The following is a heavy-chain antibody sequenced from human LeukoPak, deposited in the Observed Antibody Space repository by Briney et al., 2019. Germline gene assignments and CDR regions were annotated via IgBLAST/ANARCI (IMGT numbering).Heavy chain of an antibody. D-gene: IGHD1-26*01. CDR1: GGTFSSYA. Sequence: GSSVKVSCKASGGTFSSYAISWVRQAPGQGLEWMGRIIPIFGIANYAQKFQGRVTITADKSTSTAYMELSSLRSEDTAVYNCARDPLDTGEGSLPRAYYYYGMDVWGQGTTVTVSS. J-gene: IGHJ6*02. CDR2: IIPIFGIA. V-gene: IGHV1-69*04. CDR3: ARDPLDTGEGSLPRAYYYYGMDV.